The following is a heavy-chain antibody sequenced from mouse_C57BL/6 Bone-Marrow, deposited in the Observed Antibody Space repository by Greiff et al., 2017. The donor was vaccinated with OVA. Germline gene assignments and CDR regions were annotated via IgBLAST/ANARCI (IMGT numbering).Heavy chain of an antibody. D-gene: IGHD1-1*01. CDR2: IYPGDGDT. CDR3: ARVTTVPSFYWYFDV. CDR1: GYAFSSYW. J-gene: IGHJ1*03. Sequence: QVQLQQSGAELVKPGASVKISCKASGYAFSSYWMNWVKQRPGKGLEWIGQIYPGDGDTNYNGKFKGKATLTADKSSSTTYMQLSSLTSEDSAVYCCARVTTVPSFYWYFDVWGTGTTVTVSS. V-gene: IGHV1-80*01.